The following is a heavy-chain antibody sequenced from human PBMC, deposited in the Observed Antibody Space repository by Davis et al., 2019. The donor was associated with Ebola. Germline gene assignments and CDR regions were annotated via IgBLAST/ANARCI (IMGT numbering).Heavy chain of an antibody. V-gene: IGHV3-30*03. J-gene: IGHJ4*02. D-gene: IGHD6-19*01. CDR3: ARDTFGAVAGIFDY. CDR1: GFTFRSYG. Sequence: GESLKISCAASGFTFRSYGMHLVRQAPGKGLEWVAVISYDGSNKYYADSVKGRFTISRDNSKNKLYLQMNSLRAEETAVYYCARDTFGAVAGIFDYWGQGTLVTVSS. CDR2: ISYDGSNK.